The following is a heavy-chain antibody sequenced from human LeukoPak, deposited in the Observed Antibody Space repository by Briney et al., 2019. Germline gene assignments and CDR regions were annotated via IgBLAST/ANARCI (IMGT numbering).Heavy chain of an antibody. CDR3: ARVFHLIHH. D-gene: IGHD2-21*01. V-gene: IGHV3-74*01. CDR2: IYNDGSDV. J-gene: IGHJ5*02. CDR1: GFSFNTYW. Sequence: GGSLRLSCAASGFSFNTYWMHWVRPAPGKGLVWVSRIYNDGSDVNYADSVKGRFTISRDNSKNILYLQMNSLRAEDTAVYYCARVFHLIHHWGQGTLVTVSS.